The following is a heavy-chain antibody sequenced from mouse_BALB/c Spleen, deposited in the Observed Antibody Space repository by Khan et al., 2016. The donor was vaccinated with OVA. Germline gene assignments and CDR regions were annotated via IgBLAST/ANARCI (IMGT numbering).Heavy chain of an antibody. Sequence: EVKLLESGGGLVQPGGSLILSCAATGFDFSRNWMSKARQAPGKGQEWIGDINPGSGTINYTPSLKNKFIISRDNAKNTLNLQMRKMRSEDTAVYFCARRGKYGRHANWGQGTLVTVSA. CDR2: INPGSGTI. CDR1: GFDFSRNW. V-gene: IGHV4-2*02. CDR3: ARRGKYGRHAN. D-gene: IGHD1-2*01. J-gene: IGHJ3*01.